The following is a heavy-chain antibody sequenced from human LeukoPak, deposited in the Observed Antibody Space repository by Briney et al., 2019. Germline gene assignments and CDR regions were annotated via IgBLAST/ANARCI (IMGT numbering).Heavy chain of an antibody. CDR1: GGSISSSSYY. D-gene: IGHD3-22*01. CDR3: ARDLDSGCFDY. CDR2: IYYSGST. V-gene: IGHV4-39*07. Sequence: PSETLSLTCTVSGGSISSSSYYWGWIRQPPGKGLEWIGSIYYSGSTNYNPSLKSRVTISVDTSKNQFSLKLSSVTAADTAVYYCARDLDSGCFDYWGQGTLVTVSS. J-gene: IGHJ4*02.